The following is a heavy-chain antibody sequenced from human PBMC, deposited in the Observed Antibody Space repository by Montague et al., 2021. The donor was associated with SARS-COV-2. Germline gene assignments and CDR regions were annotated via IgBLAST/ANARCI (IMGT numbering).Heavy chain of an antibody. Sequence: SVMVSCKASGYTFTSYDINWVRQATGQGLEWMGWMNPNSGNTGYAQKFQGRVTMTRNTSISTAYMELSSLRSEDTAVYYCARGVRVSAVVIVVVITTYYFDYWGQGTLVTVSS. CDR3: ARGVRVSAVVIVVVITTYYFDY. CDR2: MNPNSGNT. J-gene: IGHJ4*02. CDR1: GYTFTSYD. V-gene: IGHV1-8*01. D-gene: IGHD3-22*01.